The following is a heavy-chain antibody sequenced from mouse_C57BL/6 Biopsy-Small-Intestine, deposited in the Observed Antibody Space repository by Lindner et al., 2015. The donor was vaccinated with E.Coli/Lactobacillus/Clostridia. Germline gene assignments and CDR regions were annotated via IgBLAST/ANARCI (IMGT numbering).Heavy chain of an antibody. Sequence: SVKVSCKASGYTFTGYYMHWVRQAPGQGLEWMGWINPNGDVTLYAQKFQGRVTLTRDTSISTGYVDLSRLTSDDTAVYYCATDVGGYPGLDVWGQGTTVTVSS. CDR2: INPNGDVT. J-gene: IGHJ1*01. CDR1: GYTFTGYY. CDR3: ATDVGGYPGLDV. V-gene: IGHV1-74*01. D-gene: IGHD2-2*01.